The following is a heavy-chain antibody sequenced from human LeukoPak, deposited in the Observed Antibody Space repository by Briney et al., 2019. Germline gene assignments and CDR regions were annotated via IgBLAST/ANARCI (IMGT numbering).Heavy chain of an antibody. CDR3: TSYPQLPYQGAYYFDF. J-gene: IGHJ4*02. Sequence: GGSLRLSCAASGFTFTNTWMSWVRQAPGKGLEWVGRIKSKTDGGTTDYAAPVKGRFTISRDDSKNTLSLQMNSLETEDTAVYYCTSYPQLPYQGAYYFDFWGQGTLVTVSS. V-gene: IGHV3-15*01. CDR1: GFTFTNTW. D-gene: IGHD4-23*01. CDR2: IKSKTDGGTT.